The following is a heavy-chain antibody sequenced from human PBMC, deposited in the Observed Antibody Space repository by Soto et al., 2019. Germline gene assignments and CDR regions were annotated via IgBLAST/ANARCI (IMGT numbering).Heavy chain of an antibody. Sequence: GGSLRLSCAASGCTFSSYSMNWVRQAPGKGLEWVSSISSSSSYIYYADSVKGRFTISRDNAKNSLYLQMNSLRAEDTAVYYCARDPQYSSSWDNWFDPWGQGILVTVSS. J-gene: IGHJ5*02. D-gene: IGHD6-13*01. CDR3: ARDPQYSSSWDNWFDP. CDR2: ISSSSSYI. CDR1: GCTFSSYS. V-gene: IGHV3-21*01.